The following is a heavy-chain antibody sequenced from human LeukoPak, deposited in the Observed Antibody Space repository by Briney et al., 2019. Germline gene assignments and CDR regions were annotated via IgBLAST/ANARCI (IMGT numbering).Heavy chain of an antibody. Sequence: PGRSLRLSCAASGFTFSSYGMHWVRQAPGKGLEWVAVISYDGSNKYYADSVKGRFTISRDNSKNTLYLQMNSLRAEDTAVYYCAKDLALNYYDSSGIDYWGQGTLVTVSS. J-gene: IGHJ4*02. CDR2: ISYDGSNK. CDR3: AKDLALNYYDSSGIDY. V-gene: IGHV3-30*18. D-gene: IGHD3-22*01. CDR1: GFTFSSYG.